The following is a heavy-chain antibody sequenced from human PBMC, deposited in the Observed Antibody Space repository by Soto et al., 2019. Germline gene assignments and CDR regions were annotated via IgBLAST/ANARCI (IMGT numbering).Heavy chain of an antibody. CDR3: KDGREDMVRFQVSEYYRIDV. V-gene: IGHV3-30*03. J-gene: IGHJ6*02. CDR2: ISYDGSNK. D-gene: IGHD5-18*01. CDR1: GFTFSSYG. Sequence: QVQLVESGGGVVQPGRSLRLSCAASGFTFSSYGMHWVRQAPGKGLEWVAIISYDGSNKYYADSVKGRFTISRDTSNNTLILQMNSLRAEDTAVYYWKDGREDMVRFQVSEYYRIDVWGHGTTVTVSS.